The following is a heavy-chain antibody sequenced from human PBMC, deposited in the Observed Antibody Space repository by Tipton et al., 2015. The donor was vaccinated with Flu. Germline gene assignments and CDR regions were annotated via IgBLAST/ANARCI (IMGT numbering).Heavy chain of an antibody. Sequence: SLRLSCAASGFTFSSYWMSWVRQAPGKGLEWVANIKQDGREKSYVDSVKGRFTISRDNAKNSLYLQMNSLRAGDTAVYYCARIGYDFWSGYYHSGYGMDVWGQGTTVTVSS. CDR2: IKQDGREK. CDR3: ARIGYDFWSGYYHSGYGMDV. CDR1: GFTFSSYW. V-gene: IGHV3-7*01. D-gene: IGHD3-3*01. J-gene: IGHJ6*02.